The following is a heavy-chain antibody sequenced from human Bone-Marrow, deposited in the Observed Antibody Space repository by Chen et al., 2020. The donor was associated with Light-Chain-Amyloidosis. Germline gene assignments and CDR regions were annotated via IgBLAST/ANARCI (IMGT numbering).Heavy chain of an antibody. D-gene: IGHD2-8*01. V-gene: IGHV4-4*07. CDR1: GGFINNYY. Sequence: QVQLQESGPGLVKPSETLSLTCTVSGGFINNYYWSWIRQPAGKGLQLIGRVHISGSSNYNPSLRSRVTMSVDTSKKNFFLNLTSVTAADTAVYYCARGSVVYGFDYWGQGILVTVSS. CDR3: ARGSVVYGFDY. J-gene: IGHJ4*02. CDR2: VHISGSS.